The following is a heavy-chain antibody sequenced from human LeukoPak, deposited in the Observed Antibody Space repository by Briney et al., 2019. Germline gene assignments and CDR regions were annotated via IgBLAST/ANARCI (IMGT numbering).Heavy chain of an antibody. V-gene: IGHV5-51*01. CDR2: IYPGDSDT. Sequence: GGSLKISCKGSGYSFTSYWIGWVRQMPGKGLEWMGIIYPGDSDTRYSPSFQGQVTISADKSISTAYLQWSSLKASDTAMYYCARLIGYSYGYSGEFDYWGQGTLVTVSS. CDR3: ARLIGYSYGYSGEFDY. J-gene: IGHJ4*02. CDR1: GYSFTSYW. D-gene: IGHD5-18*01.